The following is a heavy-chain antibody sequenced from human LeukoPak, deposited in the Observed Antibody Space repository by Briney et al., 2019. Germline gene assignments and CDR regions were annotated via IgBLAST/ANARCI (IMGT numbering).Heavy chain of an antibody. Sequence: SETLSLTCAVYGGSFSGYYWSWIRQPPGKGLEWIGEINHSGSTNYNPSLKSRVTISVDTSKNQFSLKLSSVTAADTAVYYCAGGGSSSHWGQGTLVTVSS. CDR3: AGGGSSSH. J-gene: IGHJ4*02. CDR2: INHSGST. V-gene: IGHV4-34*01. CDR1: GGSFSGYY. D-gene: IGHD6-13*01.